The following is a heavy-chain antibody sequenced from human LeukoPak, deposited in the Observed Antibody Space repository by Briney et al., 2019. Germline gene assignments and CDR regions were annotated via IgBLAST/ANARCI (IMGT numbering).Heavy chain of an antibody. D-gene: IGHD3-10*01. V-gene: IGHV4-59*01. CDR3: ARVVEDYYGSGTPTYYFDY. J-gene: IGHJ4*02. Sequence: PSETLSLTCTVSGGSISSYYWSWIRQPPGKGLEWIGYIYNTGSTNYNPSLKSRVTISPDTSNNQFSLKLTSVTAADTAVYYCARVVEDYYGSGTPTYYFDYWGQGTLVTVSS. CDR1: GGSISSYY. CDR2: IYNTGST.